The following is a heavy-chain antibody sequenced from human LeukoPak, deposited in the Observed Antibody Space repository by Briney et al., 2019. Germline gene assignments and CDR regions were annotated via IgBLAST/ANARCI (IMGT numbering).Heavy chain of an antibody. J-gene: IGHJ4*02. CDR2: ISYDGSNK. D-gene: IGHD3-9*01. Sequence: PGGSLRLSCAASRFTFSSYAMHWVRQAPGKGLEWVAVISYDGSNKYYADSVKGRFTISRDNSKNTLYLQMNSLRAEDTAVYYCARVTLPSGVRYFDWLLPGDYWGQGTLVTVSS. CDR3: ARVTLPSGVRYFDWLLPGDY. V-gene: IGHV3-30*04. CDR1: RFTFSSYA.